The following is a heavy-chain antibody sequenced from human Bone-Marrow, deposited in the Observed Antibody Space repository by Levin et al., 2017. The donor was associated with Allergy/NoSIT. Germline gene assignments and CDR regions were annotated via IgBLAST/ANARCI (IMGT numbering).Heavy chain of an antibody. Sequence: GGSLRLSCAASGFTFSDYYMSWIRQAPGQGLEWLSYISGSSSYTNNADSVKGRFTISRDNTKNSLYLQMNSMRAEDTAVYYCARIKWRLTGYYIDYWGQGTLVTVSS. CDR2: ISGSSSYT. CDR3: ARIKWRLTGYYIDY. V-gene: IGHV3-11*03. D-gene: IGHD3-9*01. J-gene: IGHJ4*02. CDR1: GFTFSDYY.